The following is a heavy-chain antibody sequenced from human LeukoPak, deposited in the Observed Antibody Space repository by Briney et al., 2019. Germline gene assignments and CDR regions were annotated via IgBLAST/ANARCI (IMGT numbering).Heavy chain of an antibody. CDR2: ISSSSRYM. Sequence: NAGGSLRLSCAASGFTFSQYNMNWVREAPGEGLEWVSVISSSSRYMYQADSVKGRFTISRDNAKNSLYLQMNSLRAEDTAVYYCARVSTAVSLAIDYWGQGTLVTVST. CDR3: ARVSTAVSLAIDY. V-gene: IGHV3-21*06. J-gene: IGHJ4*02. CDR1: GFTFSQYN. D-gene: IGHD6-13*01.